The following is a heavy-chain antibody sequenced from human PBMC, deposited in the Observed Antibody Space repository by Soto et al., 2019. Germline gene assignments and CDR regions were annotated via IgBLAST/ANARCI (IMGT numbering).Heavy chain of an antibody. D-gene: IGHD6-19*01. CDR2: ISYDGSNK. CDR1: GFTFSSYG. V-gene: IGHV3-30-3*01. Sequence: PGGSLRLSCAASGFTFSSYGVHWVRQAPGKGLEWVAVISYDGSNKHYADSVKGRFTISRDNSKTTLYLQMNSLRAEDTAVYYCARVRYSSGWMGYDYYYGADVWGQGTTVTVSS. J-gene: IGHJ6*02. CDR3: ARVRYSSGWMGYDYYYGADV.